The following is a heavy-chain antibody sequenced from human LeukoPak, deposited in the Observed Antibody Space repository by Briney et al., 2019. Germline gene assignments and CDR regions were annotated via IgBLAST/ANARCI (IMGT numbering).Heavy chain of an antibody. CDR1: GGSIMVAAYS. CDR2: IYYSGRT. V-gene: IGHV4-30-2*01. J-gene: IGHJ3*02. D-gene: IGHD4-23*01. CDR3: ARGYGDNSGAFDI. Sequence: SETLSLTCTVSGGSIMVAAYSWSWIRQPPGKGLEWIGYIYYSGRTYNNPSLKSRVTISLDRSKNQFSLKVSSVTAADTAVYFCARGYGDNSGAFDIWGQGTLVTVSS.